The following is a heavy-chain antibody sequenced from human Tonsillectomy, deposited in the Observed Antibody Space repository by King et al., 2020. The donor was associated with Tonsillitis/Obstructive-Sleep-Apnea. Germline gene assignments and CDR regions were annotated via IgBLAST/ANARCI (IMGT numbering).Heavy chain of an antibody. V-gene: IGHV1-2*05. D-gene: IGHD6-19*01. CDR2: SNPNSGGI. CDR1: GYTFTGYY. J-gene: IGHJ4*02. CDR3: ARGVAGILDYLGY. Sequence: VQLVESGAEVKKPGASVKVSRKGSGYTFTGYYMHRVRQAPGRGLEWMGRSNPNSGGINYAQKFQGRVTMTRDTSISTAYMELSRLRSDDTVVYYCARGVAGILDYLGYWGQGTPVTVSS.